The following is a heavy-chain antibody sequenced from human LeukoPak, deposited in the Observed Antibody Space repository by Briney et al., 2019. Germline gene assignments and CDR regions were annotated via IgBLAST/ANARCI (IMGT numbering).Heavy chain of an antibody. CDR3: AKDQGIQAGYFDY. D-gene: IGHD6-13*01. V-gene: IGHV3-30*18. CDR1: GFTFSNAW. J-gene: IGHJ4*02. Sequence: PEGSLRLSCAASGFTFSNAWMNWVRQAPGKGLEWVAVISYDGSNKYYADSVKGRFTISRDNSKNTLYLQMNSLRAEDTAVYYCAKDQGIQAGYFDYWGQGTLVTVSS. CDR2: ISYDGSNK.